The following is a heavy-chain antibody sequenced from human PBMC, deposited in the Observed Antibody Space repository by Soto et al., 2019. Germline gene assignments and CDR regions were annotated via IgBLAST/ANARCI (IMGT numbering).Heavy chain of an antibody. Sequence: GASVKVSCKASGGTFSSYAISWVRQAPGQGLEWMGGIIPIFGTANYAQKFQGRVTITADESTSTAYMELSSLRSEDTAVYYCARGSDSSGYYYPMVDSYYYYYGMDVWGQGTTVTVSS. J-gene: IGHJ6*02. CDR1: GGTFSSYA. V-gene: IGHV1-69*13. D-gene: IGHD3-22*01. CDR2: IIPIFGTA. CDR3: ARGSDSSGYYYPMVDSYYYYYGMDV.